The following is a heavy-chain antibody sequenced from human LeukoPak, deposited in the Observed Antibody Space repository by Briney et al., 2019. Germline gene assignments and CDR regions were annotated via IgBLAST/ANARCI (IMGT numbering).Heavy chain of an antibody. J-gene: IGHJ4*02. D-gene: IGHD3-3*01. V-gene: IGHV1-2*02. Sequence: ASVKVSCKATGYSFTGHYMHWVRQAPGQGLEWMGWINPNSGATSYARKFQGRVTMTRATSINTAFMQLSRLISEDTAVYFCARIQEHRSGLDFWGQGTLVTVSS. CDR2: INPNSGAT. CDR1: GYSFTGHY. CDR3: ARIQEHRSGLDF.